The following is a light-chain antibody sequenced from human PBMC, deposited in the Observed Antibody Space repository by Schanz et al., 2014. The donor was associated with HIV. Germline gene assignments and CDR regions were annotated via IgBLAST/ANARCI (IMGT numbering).Light chain of an antibody. CDR2: DVN. CDR1: SSDVGAYDF. J-gene: IGLJ3*02. Sequence: QSALTQPASVSGSPGQWVTISCTGTSSDVGAYDFVSWYQHHPGRAPKLIIYDVNYRPSGSSNRFSGSKSGSTASLAIFGLQAEDEADYYCSSYTTNGTWLFGGGTKLTVL. V-gene: IGLV2-14*03. CDR3: SSYTTNGTWL.